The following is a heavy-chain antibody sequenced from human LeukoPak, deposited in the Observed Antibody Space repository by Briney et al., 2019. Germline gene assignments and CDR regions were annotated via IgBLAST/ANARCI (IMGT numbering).Heavy chain of an antibody. D-gene: IGHD3-3*01. Sequence: GGSLRLSCEVSGFTMSDYYMMWVRQAPGKGLEWISCISSTGCTIYYADSVKGRFTISRDIGKKSLYLQMTALRADDTAVYYYLRGRYDFWSVFSYWGQGTLVTVSS. CDR1: GFTMSDYY. CDR3: LRGRYDFWSVFSY. J-gene: IGHJ4*02. V-gene: IGHV3-69-1*02. CDR2: ISSTGCTI.